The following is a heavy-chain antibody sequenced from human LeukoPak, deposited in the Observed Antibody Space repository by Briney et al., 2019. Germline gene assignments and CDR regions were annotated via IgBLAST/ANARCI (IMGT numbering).Heavy chain of an antibody. V-gene: IGHV4-4*07. Sequence: SETLSLTCTVSGGSNSSYYWSWIRQPAGKGLEWIGRIYTSGSTNYNPSLKSRVTMSVDTSKNQFSLKLSSVTAADTAVYYCAGSRSGYSPSFDPWGQGTLVTVSS. J-gene: IGHJ5*02. CDR3: AGSRSGYSPSFDP. CDR1: GGSNSSYY. CDR2: IYTSGST. D-gene: IGHD5-18*01.